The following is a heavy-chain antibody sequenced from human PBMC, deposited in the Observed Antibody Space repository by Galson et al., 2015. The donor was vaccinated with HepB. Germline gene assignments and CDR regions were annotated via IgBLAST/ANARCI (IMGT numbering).Heavy chain of an antibody. J-gene: IGHJ5*02. D-gene: IGHD2-2*01. V-gene: IGHV4-39*07. CDR2: INYSGST. Sequence: SETLSLTCTISGGPISSSFDYWGWIRQPPGKGLEWIGSINYSGSTYFNPSLKSRVSMSIDKSENQFSMKLISVTAADTAIYYCARAAYCSRTSCLFDPWGQGTLVTVSS. CDR1: GGPISSSFDY. CDR3: ARAAYCSRTSCLFDP.